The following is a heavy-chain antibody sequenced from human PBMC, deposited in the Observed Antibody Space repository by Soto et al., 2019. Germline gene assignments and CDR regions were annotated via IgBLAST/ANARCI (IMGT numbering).Heavy chain of an antibody. CDR3: TRGYDGSGYIAFDV. V-gene: IGHV4-59*01. CDR2: IYDSGNT. J-gene: IGHJ3*01. CDR1: GASIGDSY. D-gene: IGHD3-22*01. Sequence: SETLSLTCTVSGASIGDSYWSWIRQPPGKGLEYIGYIYDSGNTNSKPSLESRVTMSVDTSKNQVSLKLTSVTAADTAVYYCTRGYDGSGYIAFDVWGQGIKVTVSS.